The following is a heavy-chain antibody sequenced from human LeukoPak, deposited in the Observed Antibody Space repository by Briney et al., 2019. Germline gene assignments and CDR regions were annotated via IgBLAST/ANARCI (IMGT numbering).Heavy chain of an antibody. CDR2: INPNSGGT. CDR3: ARPFVVVTDVFDEAFDI. Sequence: GASVKVSCKASGYTFTGYYMHWVRQAPGQGLEWMGWINPNSGGTNYAQKFQGRVTLTRHTSITTAYLELSSLRSDDTAVYYCARPFVVVTDVFDEAFDIWGQGTMVTVSS. J-gene: IGHJ3*02. V-gene: IGHV1-2*02. D-gene: IGHD2-21*02. CDR1: GYTFTGYY.